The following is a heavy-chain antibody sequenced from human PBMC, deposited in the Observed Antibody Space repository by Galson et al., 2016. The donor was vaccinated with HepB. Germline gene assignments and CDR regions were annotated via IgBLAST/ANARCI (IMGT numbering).Heavy chain of an antibody. CDR1: GGSISSYS. CDR3: ARVGTTVTTRALGMDV. Sequence: SETLSLTCTVSGGSISSYSWSWIRQPPGKGLALIGYIYSSGSTNYNPSLKRRVTISVDTSKNQFSLQLSSVTAADTAVYYCARVGTTVTTRALGMDVRGQGTTVTVS. J-gene: IGHJ6*02. V-gene: IGHV4-59*01. D-gene: IGHD4-17*01. CDR2: IYSSGST.